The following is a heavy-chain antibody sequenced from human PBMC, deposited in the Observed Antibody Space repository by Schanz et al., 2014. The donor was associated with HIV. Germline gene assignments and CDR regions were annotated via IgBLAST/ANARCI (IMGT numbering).Heavy chain of an antibody. CDR2: ISGSGGST. J-gene: IGHJ6*02. CDR3: TRDGGCSGTACYGYGMDV. Sequence: EVQLLESGGGLVQPGGSLRLSCAASGFTFSSLGMSWVRQAPGEGLEWVSGISGSGGSTYYADSVKGRFTISRDNAKNSLYLQMNSLREEDTAVYYCTRDGGCSGTACYGYGMDVWGQGTTVTVSS. D-gene: IGHD2-2*01. CDR1: GFTFSSLG. V-gene: IGHV3-23*01.